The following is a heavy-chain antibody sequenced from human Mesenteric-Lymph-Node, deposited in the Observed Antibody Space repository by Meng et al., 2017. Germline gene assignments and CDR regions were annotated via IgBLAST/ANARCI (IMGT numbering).Heavy chain of an antibody. Sequence: QVQLQEAGPGLVEPSGTLSLTCDVSGGSIRNDQWWIWVRQAPGKGLEWIGEIYHSGRTNYNPSVKSRVSMSVDKSQNHFSLRLSSVTAADTAVYYCTTLYGDSISWGQGTLVTVFS. CDR3: TTLYGDSIS. D-gene: IGHD4-17*01. CDR1: GGSIRNDQW. CDR2: IYHSGRT. J-gene: IGHJ4*02. V-gene: IGHV4-4*02.